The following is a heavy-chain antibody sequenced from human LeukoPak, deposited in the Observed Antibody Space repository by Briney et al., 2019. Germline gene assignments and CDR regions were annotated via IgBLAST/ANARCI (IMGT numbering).Heavy chain of an antibody. V-gene: IGHV4-34*01. D-gene: IGHD1-26*01. CDR2: IYYSGST. J-gene: IGHJ4*02. Sequence: SETLSLTCAVYGGSFSGYYWSWIRQPPGKGLEWIGSIYYSGSTYYNPSLKSRVTISVDTSKNQFSLKLSSVTAADTAVYYCARRSVGATMVFDYWGQGTLVTVSS. CDR1: GGSFSGYY. CDR3: ARRSVGATMVFDY.